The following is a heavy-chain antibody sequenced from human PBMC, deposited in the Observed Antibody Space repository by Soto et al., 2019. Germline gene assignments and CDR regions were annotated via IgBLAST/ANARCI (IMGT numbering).Heavy chain of an antibody. J-gene: IGHJ5*02. CDR3: ARSYCADSVSCNWFDP. Sequence: QVQLQESGPGLVKSSETLSLTCSVSGDSSSTYYWCWIRQPPGTGLEWIGYINYSGRSNHNPSLKSRLSISVDASKNQGSLKLTSVTAADTAVYYCARSYCADSVSCNWFDPWGQGTLVVVSS. CDR1: GDSSSTYY. D-gene: IGHD2-8*02. V-gene: IGHV4-59*01. CDR2: INYSGRS.